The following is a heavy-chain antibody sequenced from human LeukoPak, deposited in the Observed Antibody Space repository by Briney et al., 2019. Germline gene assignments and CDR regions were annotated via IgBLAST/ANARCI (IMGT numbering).Heavy chain of an antibody. Sequence: ASVKVSCKASGYTFTSHYMHWVRQAPGQGLEWMGLINPSGSSTLYAQKFQGRVTMTRDTSTSTVYMELSSLRSEDTAVYYCARPEGGGSSGFDYWGQGTLVTVSS. J-gene: IGHJ4*02. CDR3: ARPEGGGSSGFDY. CDR1: GYTFTSHY. CDR2: INPSGSST. D-gene: IGHD2-15*01. V-gene: IGHV1-46*01.